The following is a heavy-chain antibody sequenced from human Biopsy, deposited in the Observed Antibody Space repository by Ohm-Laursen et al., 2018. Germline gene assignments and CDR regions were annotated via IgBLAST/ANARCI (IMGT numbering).Heavy chain of an antibody. D-gene: IGHD3/OR15-3a*01. CDR1: GHTLTNPD. Sequence: ASVKVSCKASGHTLTNPDISWVRQAPGQGLEWLGWINGYSISPNYAPKFQGRIIMTTDTSTSTVYMELRSLRSDDTAMYYFTTDRTGRALCDSWGQGTLVTVSS. CDR2: INGYSISP. J-gene: IGHJ4*02. V-gene: IGHV1-18*01. CDR3: TTDRTGRALCDS.